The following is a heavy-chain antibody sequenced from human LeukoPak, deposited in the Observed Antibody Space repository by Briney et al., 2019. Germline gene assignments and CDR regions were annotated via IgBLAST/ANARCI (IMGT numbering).Heavy chain of an antibody. J-gene: IGHJ4*02. Sequence: GGSLRLSCAASGFSFSGYWMSWVRQAPGKELEWVANINYDGSEKYYVDSVKGRFTISRDNAKNSLSLQMTSLRDVDTALYYCGRRGALSDYWGQGSLVSVSS. D-gene: IGHD1-26*01. CDR2: INYDGSEK. V-gene: IGHV3-7*01. CDR1: GFSFSGYW. CDR3: GRRGALSDY.